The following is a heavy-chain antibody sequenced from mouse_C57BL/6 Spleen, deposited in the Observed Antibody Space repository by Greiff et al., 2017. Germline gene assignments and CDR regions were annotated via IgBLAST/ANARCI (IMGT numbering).Heavy chain of an antibody. D-gene: IGHD1-1*01. V-gene: IGHV3-6*01. CDR3: ASTTTGAMDY. J-gene: IGHJ4*01. Sequence: EVQLQESGPGLVKPSQSLSLTCSVTGYSITSGYYWNWIRQFPGNKLEWMGYISYDGSNNYNPSLKNRISITRDTSKNQFFLKLSSVTTEDTATYYCASTTTGAMDYWGQGTSVTVSS. CDR2: ISYDGSN. CDR1: GYSITSGYY.